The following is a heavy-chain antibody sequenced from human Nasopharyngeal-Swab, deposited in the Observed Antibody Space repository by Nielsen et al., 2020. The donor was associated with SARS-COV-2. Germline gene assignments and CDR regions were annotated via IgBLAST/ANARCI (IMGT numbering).Heavy chain of an antibody. J-gene: IGHJ4*02. Sequence: ASGKVSCKASGYTFTSYAMNWVRKAPGQGLEWMGWINTNTGNTTYAQGFTGRFVFSLDTSVSTAYLQISSLKAEDTAVYYCARVYDYVWGSYRYGGSLGIDYWGQGTLVTVSS. V-gene: IGHV7-4-1*02. CDR2: INTNTGNT. CDR3: ARVYDYVWGSYRYGGSLGIDY. CDR1: GYTFTSYA. D-gene: IGHD3-16*02.